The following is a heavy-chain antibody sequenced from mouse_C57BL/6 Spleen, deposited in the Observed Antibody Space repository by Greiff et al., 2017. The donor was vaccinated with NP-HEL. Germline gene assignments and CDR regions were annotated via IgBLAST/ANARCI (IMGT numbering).Heavy chain of an antibody. D-gene: IGHD3-2*02. CDR1: GYSITSGYY. J-gene: IGHJ2*01. V-gene: IGHV3-6*01. CDR2: ISYDGSN. Sequence: DVKLQESGPGLVKPSQSLSLTCSVTGYSITSGYYWNWIRQFPGNKLEWMGYISYDGSNNYNPSLKNRISITRDTSKNQFFLKLNSVTTEDTATYYCARDGAQGQYYFDYWGQGTTLTVSS. CDR3: ARDGAQGQYYFDY.